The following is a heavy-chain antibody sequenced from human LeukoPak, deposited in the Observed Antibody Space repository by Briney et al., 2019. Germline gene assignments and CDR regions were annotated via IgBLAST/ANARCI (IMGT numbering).Heavy chain of an antibody. J-gene: IGHJ4*02. CDR3: SAGVGKSDLDF. V-gene: IGHV3-15*01. CDR2: IKIKAHGETT. CDR1: GFTFSNFW. Sequence: GGALRPSWVASGFTFSNFWMSWVRQGPGEGVEWVGRIKIKAHGETTDYTAPVKGRFTISRDDSKNTLYLQMNSLKTEDIAVYHCSAGVGKSDLDFWGQGTLVTVSS.